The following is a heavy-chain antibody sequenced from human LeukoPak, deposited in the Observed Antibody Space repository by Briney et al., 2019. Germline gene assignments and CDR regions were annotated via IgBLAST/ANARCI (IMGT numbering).Heavy chain of an antibody. J-gene: IGHJ6*02. V-gene: IGHV1-69*02. CDR3: ARTNYYDSSGYQGAGTYYYGMDV. CDR2: IIPILGMT. D-gene: IGHD3-22*01. Sequence: SSVKVSCKASVGTFSSYCVTWVRQAPGQGLEGMGRIIPILGMTTYAQKFQGRVTITADKSPRTAYMELSSLRSDDTAVYYCARTNYYDSSGYQGAGTYYYGMDVWGPGTTVTVSS. CDR1: VGTFSSYC.